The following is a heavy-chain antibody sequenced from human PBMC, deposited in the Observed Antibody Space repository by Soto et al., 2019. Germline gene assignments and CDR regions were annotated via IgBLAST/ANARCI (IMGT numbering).Heavy chain of an antibody. Sequence: QVQLVESGGGVVQPGRSLRLSCAASGFTFSSYGMHWVRQAPGKGLEWVAVISYDGSNKYYADSVKGRFTISRDNSKNTLYLQMNSLRAEDTAVYYCAKDITIFGVVNPYNWFDPWGQGTLVTVSS. J-gene: IGHJ5*02. V-gene: IGHV3-30*18. CDR1: GFTFSSYG. D-gene: IGHD3-3*01. CDR3: AKDITIFGVVNPYNWFDP. CDR2: ISYDGSNK.